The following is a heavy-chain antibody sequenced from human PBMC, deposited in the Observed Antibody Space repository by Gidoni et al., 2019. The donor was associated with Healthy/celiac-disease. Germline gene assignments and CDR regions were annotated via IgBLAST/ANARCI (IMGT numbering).Heavy chain of an antibody. CDR1: GFTFSSYA. CDR2: ISGSGGST. Sequence: EVQLLESGGGLVQPGGSLRLSCAASGFTFSSYAMSWVRQAPGKGLEWVSAISGSGGSTYYADSVKGRFTISRDNSKNTLYLQMNSLRAEDTAVYYCAKDLEPWYYDFWSGDFDYWGQGTLVTVSS. V-gene: IGHV3-23*01. CDR3: AKDLEPWYYDFWSGDFDY. D-gene: IGHD3-3*01. J-gene: IGHJ4*02.